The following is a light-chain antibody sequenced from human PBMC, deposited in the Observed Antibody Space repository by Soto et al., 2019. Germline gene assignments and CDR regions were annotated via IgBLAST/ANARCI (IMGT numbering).Light chain of an antibody. Sequence: QAVVTQPPSASGTPGQRVTMSCFGSSSNIGSNYVYWYQQLPGTAPKLLVYRNNQRPSGVPDRFSGSKSGTSASLAISGLRSEDEAGYYCAAWDDSLSGHVVFGGGTKLTVL. CDR1: SSNIGSNY. CDR3: AAWDDSLSGHVV. V-gene: IGLV1-47*01. CDR2: RNN. J-gene: IGLJ2*01.